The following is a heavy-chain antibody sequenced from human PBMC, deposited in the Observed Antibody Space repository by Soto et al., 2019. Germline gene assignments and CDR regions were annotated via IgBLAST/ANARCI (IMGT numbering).Heavy chain of an antibody. CDR3: TTWWEAVRYPDYVMDV. CDR1: GGTHSNYA. CDR2: TIPIFGAV. J-gene: IGHJ6*02. V-gene: IGHV1-69*06. Sequence: QVQLVQSGAEVKKPGSSVKVSCKASGGTHSNYAFSWVRQAPGQGLEWVGGTIPIFGAVIYAQNFQRRVTITADRSTSTAYLELSSLRYEDTAVYYCTTWWEAVRYPDYVMDVWGQGTAVTVSS. D-gene: IGHD3-16*01.